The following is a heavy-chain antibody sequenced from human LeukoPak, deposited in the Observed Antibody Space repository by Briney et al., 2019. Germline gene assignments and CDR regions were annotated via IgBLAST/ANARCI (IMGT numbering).Heavy chain of an antibody. V-gene: IGHV1-18*01. CDR3: ARVTGGVPAAPGPFDY. CDR2: ISAYNGNT. D-gene: IGHD2-2*01. Sequence: VASVKVSCKASGYTFTSYGISWVRQAPGQGLEWMGWISAYNGNTNYAQKLQGRVTMTTDTSTSTAYMELSRLRSDDTAVYYCARVTGGVPAAPGPFDYWGQGTLVTVSS. J-gene: IGHJ4*02. CDR1: GYTFTSYG.